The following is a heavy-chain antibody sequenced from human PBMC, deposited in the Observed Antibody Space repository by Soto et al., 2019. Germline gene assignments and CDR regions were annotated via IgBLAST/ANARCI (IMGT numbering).Heavy chain of an antibody. Sequence: GGSLRLSCAASGFNFNYFAMSWVCQAPGKGLEWVSTVSGTGANTYYADSVKGRFTISRDNSKNTLYMQINSLRAEDTAVYYCAKDYGSSRYFFDYWGQGTLVTVSS. CDR3: AKDYGSSRYFFDY. CDR2: VSGTGANT. V-gene: IGHV3-23*01. D-gene: IGHD6-19*01. CDR1: GFNFNYFA. J-gene: IGHJ4*02.